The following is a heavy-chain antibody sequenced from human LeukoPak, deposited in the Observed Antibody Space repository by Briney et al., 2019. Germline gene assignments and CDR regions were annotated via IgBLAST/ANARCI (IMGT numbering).Heavy chain of an antibody. CDR2: ISSSSSYI. CDR3: AKDVDYDSSGYYLYYYYGMDV. CDR1: GFTFSSYS. Sequence: GGSLRLSCAASGFTFSSYSMNWVRQAPGKGLEWVSSISSSSSYIYYADSVKGRFTISRDNAKNSLYLQMNSLRAEDTAVYYCAKDVDYDSSGYYLYYYYGMDVWGQGTTVTVSS. V-gene: IGHV3-21*04. D-gene: IGHD3-22*01. J-gene: IGHJ6*02.